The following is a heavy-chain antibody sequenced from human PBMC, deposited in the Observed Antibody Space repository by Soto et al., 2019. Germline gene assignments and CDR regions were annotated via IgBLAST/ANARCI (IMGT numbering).Heavy chain of an antibody. Sequence: GGSLRLSCAASGFTFSNSWMSWVRQAPGKGLEWVANIKEDGSEKDYVDPVKGRFTITRDNAKNSLYLQMNNLRAEDTAVYFCTRKRFGMDVWGQGTTVTVSS. J-gene: IGHJ6*02. V-gene: IGHV3-7*03. CDR2: IKEDGSEK. CDR1: GFTFSNSW. CDR3: TRKRFGMDV.